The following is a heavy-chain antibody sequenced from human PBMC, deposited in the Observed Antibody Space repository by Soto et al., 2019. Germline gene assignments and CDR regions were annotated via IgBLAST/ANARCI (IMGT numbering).Heavy chain of an antibody. V-gene: IGHV4-39*01. CDR3: AGGDYYHSSGYYFYYYTMDV. D-gene: IGHD3-22*01. CDR2: VYYGGST. Sequence: TSETLSLTCTVSGGSINSSSYYWGWIRQPPGKGLEWIGNVYYGGSTYYNPSLKSRVTISVETSKSQFSLKLSSVTAADTAVYYCAGGDYYHSSGYYFYYYTMDVWGQGTTVTVSS. CDR1: GGSINSSSYY. J-gene: IGHJ6*02.